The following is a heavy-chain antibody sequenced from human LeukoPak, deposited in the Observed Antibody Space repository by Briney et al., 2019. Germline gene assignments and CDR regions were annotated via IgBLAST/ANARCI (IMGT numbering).Heavy chain of an antibody. D-gene: IGHD5-12*01. CDR1: GFTFSSYG. CDR3: AKVVSGYHFDY. J-gene: IGHJ4*02. Sequence: GSLRLSCAASGFTFSSYGMSWVRRAPGKGPERVSGISGSGGNTYYADSVKGRFTISRDNSQNTLYLQMNTLRAEDTAVYYCAKVVSGYHFDYWGQGTLVTVSS. CDR2: ISGSGGNT. V-gene: IGHV3-23*01.